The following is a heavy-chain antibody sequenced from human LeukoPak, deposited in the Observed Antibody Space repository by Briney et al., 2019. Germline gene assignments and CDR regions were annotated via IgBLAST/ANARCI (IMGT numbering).Heavy chain of an antibody. CDR1: GGSISSSSYY. CDR2: IYYSGST. Sequence: KTSETLSLTCTVSGGSISSSSYYWGWIRQPPGKGLEWIGSIYYSGSTYYNPSLKSRVTISVDTSKNQFSLKLSSVTAADTAVYYCARVSDYYDSSGYYPNWFDPWGQGTLVTVSS. CDR3: ARVSDYYDSSGYYPNWFDP. J-gene: IGHJ5*02. V-gene: IGHV4-39*07. D-gene: IGHD3-22*01.